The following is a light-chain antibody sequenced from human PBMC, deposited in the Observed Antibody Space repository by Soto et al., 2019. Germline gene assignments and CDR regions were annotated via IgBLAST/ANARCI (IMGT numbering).Light chain of an antibody. Sequence: QSVLTQPASVSGSPGQSITISCTGTSSDVGSYNYVSWYQLHPGKAPKLMIYEVSNRPSGVSNRFSSSKSGDTASLTISGLQAEDEADYYCSSYTTRTTLYVFGTGTKVTVL. CDR1: SSDVGSYNY. J-gene: IGLJ1*01. CDR2: EVS. CDR3: SSYTTRTTLYV. V-gene: IGLV2-14*01.